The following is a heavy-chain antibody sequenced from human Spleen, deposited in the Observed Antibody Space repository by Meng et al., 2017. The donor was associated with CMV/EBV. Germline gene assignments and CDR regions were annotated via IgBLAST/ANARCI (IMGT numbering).Heavy chain of an antibody. Sequence: LSCAAFGFTFDDYGMSWVRQAPGRGLEWVSGINGNGGSADYADSVRGRFTISRDNAANTLYLQMDSLRPEDTALYYCTRVVGGSPTRWGQGTLVTVSS. CDR3: TRVVGGSPTR. D-gene: IGHD1-26*01. CDR2: INGNGGSA. CDR1: GFTFDDYG. J-gene: IGHJ1*01. V-gene: IGHV3-20*04.